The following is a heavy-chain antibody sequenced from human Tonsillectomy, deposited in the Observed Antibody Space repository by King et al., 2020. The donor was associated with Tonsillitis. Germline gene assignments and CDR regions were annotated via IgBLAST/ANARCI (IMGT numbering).Heavy chain of an antibody. Sequence: TLKESGPTLVKHTQTLTVTCTFSGFSLSTSGVGVGWIRQPPGKAPEWLALIYWDDDKRYSPSLKSRLSITKDTSKNLVVLAMTNMDPVDTATYYCAHRRGGGGSGWNGGYFDYWGQGTLVTVSS. CDR2: IYWDDDK. V-gene: IGHV2-5*02. D-gene: IGHD6-19*01. CDR1: GFSLSTSGVG. J-gene: IGHJ4*02. CDR3: AHRRGGGGSGWNGGYFDY.